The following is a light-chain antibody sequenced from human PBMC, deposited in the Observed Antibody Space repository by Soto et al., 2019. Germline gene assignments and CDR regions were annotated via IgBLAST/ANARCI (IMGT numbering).Light chain of an antibody. CDR1: QSVSSSY. V-gene: IGKV3-20*01. CDR2: GAS. CDR3: QQYGSSPPYT. J-gene: IGKJ2*01. Sequence: EIVLTQSPGTLSLSPGEGATLSCRASQSVSSSYLAWYQQKPGQAPRLLIYGASSRATGIPDRFSGSGSGTDFTLTISRLEPEDFAVYYCQQYGSSPPYTFGQGTKREIK.